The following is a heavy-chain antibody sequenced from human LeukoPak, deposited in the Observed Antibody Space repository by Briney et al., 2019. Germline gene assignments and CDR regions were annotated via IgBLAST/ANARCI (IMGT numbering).Heavy chain of an antibody. CDR3: VKEVVATIPPL. Sequence: GGSLRLSCAASGFILSNCAMTWARQAPGKGLQWVSGIDTKGTRTYYADSVKGRFTISRDNSKNTLFLQMNSLRAEDTAVYYCVKEVVATIPPLWGQGTLVTVSS. J-gene: IGHJ4*02. CDR2: IDTKGTRT. D-gene: IGHD5-12*01. V-gene: IGHV3-23*01. CDR1: GFILSNCA.